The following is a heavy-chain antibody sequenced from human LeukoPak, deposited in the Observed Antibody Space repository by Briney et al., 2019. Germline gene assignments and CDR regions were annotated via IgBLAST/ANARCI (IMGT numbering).Heavy chain of an antibody. CDR1: GFTFSSYS. J-gene: IGHJ6*04. D-gene: IGHD4-11*01. Sequence: GGSLGLSCAASGFTFSSYSMNWVRQAPGKGLEWVSSISSSSSYIYYADSVKGRFTISRDNAKNSLYLQMNSLRAEDTAVYYCARDSVSTTVTPMDVWGKGTTVTVSS. V-gene: IGHV3-21*01. CDR3: ARDSVSTTVTPMDV. CDR2: ISSSSSYI.